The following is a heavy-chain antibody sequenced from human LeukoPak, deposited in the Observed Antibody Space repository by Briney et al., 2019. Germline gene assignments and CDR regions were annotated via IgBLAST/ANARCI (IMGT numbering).Heavy chain of an antibody. CDR2: IYPGVSDT. CDR3: ARVRRYCSSTSCYTHLDY. CDR1: GYSFTSYW. Sequence: GESLKISCKGSGYSFTSYWIGWVRQMPGKGLEWMGIIYPGVSDTRYSPSFQGQVTISADKSISTAYLQWSSLKASDTAMYYCARVRRYCSSTSCYTHLDYWGQGTLVTVSS. V-gene: IGHV5-51*01. J-gene: IGHJ4*02. D-gene: IGHD2-2*02.